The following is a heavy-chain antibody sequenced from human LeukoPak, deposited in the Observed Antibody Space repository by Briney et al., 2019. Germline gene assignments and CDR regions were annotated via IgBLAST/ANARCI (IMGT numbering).Heavy chain of an antibody. J-gene: IGHJ5*02. CDR1: GFTFSNAW. V-gene: IGHV3-15*01. D-gene: IGHD3-3*01. CDR3: TTTQVVTIFGVVTFDP. CDR2: IKSKTDGGKT. Sequence: GSLRLSCAASGFTFSNAWMSWVRQAPGKGLEWAGRIKSKTDGGKTDYAAPVKGRFTISRDDSKNTLYLQMNSLKTEDTAVYYCTTTQVVTIFGVVTFDPWGQGTLVTVSS.